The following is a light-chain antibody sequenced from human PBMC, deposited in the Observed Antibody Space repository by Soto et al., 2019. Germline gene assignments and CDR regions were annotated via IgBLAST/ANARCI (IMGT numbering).Light chain of an antibody. CDR3: QQLNSYPWT. CDR1: QGISSY. V-gene: IGKV1-9*01. Sequence: IQLTQSPSSLSASVGDRVTITCRASQGISSYLAWYQQKPGKAPKLLIYAASTLQSGVPSRFSGSGSGTDFTLTISSLQPEAFATYSCQQLNSYPWTFGQGTKVEIK. J-gene: IGKJ1*01. CDR2: AAS.